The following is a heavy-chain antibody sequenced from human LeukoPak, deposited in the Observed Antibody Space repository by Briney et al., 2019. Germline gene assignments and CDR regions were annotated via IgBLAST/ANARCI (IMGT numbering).Heavy chain of an antibody. CDR1: GGSISSHY. CDR3: ARRVDKGVNYMDV. D-gene: IGHD3-22*01. CDR2: IYYSGST. V-gene: IGHV4-59*11. Sequence: SETLSLTCTVSGGSISSHYWSWIRQPPGKGLEWIGYIYYSGSTNYNPSLKSRVTISVDTSKNQFSLKLSSVTAADTAVYYCARRVDKGVNYMDVWGKGTTVTVSS. J-gene: IGHJ6*03.